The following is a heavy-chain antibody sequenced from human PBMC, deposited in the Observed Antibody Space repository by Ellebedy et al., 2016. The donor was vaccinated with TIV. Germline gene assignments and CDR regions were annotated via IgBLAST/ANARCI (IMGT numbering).Heavy chain of an antibody. D-gene: IGHD3-16*01. J-gene: IGHJ2*01. V-gene: IGHV4-59*08. CDR2: IYYSGST. CDR3: ARLGGGANWYFDL. Sequence: MPSETLSLTCTVSGGSISSYYWSWIRQPPGKGLEWIGYIYYSGSTNYNPSLKSRVTISVETSKNQFSLKLSSVTAADTAVYYCARLGGGANWYFDLWGRGTLVTVSS. CDR1: GGSISSYY.